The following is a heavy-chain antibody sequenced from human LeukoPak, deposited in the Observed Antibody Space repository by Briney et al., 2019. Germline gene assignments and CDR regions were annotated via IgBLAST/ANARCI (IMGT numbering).Heavy chain of an antibody. CDR2: ISSSGSTI. CDR3: ARDHSRLSGPYYFDY. D-gene: IGHD3-10*01. Sequence: GGSLRLSCAASGFTFSDYYMSWIRQAPGKGLEWVSYISSSGSTIYYADSVKGRFTISRDNAKNSLYLQMNSLRAEGTAVYYCARDHSRLSGPYYFDYWGQGTLVTVSS. J-gene: IGHJ4*02. V-gene: IGHV3-11*01. CDR1: GFTFSDYY.